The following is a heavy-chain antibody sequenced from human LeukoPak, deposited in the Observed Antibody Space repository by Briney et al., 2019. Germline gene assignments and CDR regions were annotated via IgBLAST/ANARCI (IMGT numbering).Heavy chain of an antibody. J-gene: IGHJ4*02. Sequence: GGSWRLSFTAFGLTLISYAINWFRQAPGKGLDWSQSISSSSSYIYYADSVKGRFTISRDNAKNSLYLQMNSLRAEDTAVYYCAREVRIAALRGAFDYWGQGTLVTVSS. D-gene: IGHD6-6*01. CDR3: AREVRIAALRGAFDY. CDR2: ISSSSSYI. V-gene: IGHV3-21*01. CDR1: GLTLISYA.